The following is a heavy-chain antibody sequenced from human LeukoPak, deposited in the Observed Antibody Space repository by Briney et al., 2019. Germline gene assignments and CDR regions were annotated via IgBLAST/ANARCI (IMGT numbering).Heavy chain of an antibody. J-gene: IGHJ2*01. CDR3: ARDVTTLRAPMYFDL. CDR2: ISSSSSTI. D-gene: IGHD4-17*01. V-gene: IGHV3-48*02. Sequence: GGSLRLSCAASGFTFSSYAMSWARQAPGKGLEWVSYISSSSSTIYYADSVKGRLTISRDNAKNSLYLQMNSLRDEDTAVYYCARDVTTLRAPMYFDLWGRGTLVTVSS. CDR1: GFTFSSYA.